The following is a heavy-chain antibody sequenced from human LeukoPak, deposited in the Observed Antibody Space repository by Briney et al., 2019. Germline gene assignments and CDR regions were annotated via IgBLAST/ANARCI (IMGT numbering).Heavy chain of an antibody. V-gene: IGHV1-3*01. CDR3: ARGAVVVAATPRAMGY. J-gene: IGHJ4*02. CDR2: INAGNGNT. D-gene: IGHD2-15*01. Sequence: ASVKVSCKASGYTFTSYAMHWVRQAPGQRLEWMGWINAGNGNTKYSQKFQGRVTITRDTYASTAYMELSSLRSEDTAVYYCARGAVVVAATPRAMGYWGQGTLVTVSS. CDR1: GYTFTSYA.